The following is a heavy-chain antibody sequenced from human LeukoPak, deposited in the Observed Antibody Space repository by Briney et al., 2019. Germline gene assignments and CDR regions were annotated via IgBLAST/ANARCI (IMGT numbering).Heavy chain of an antibody. CDR3: ARTGVVAATVDY. CDR2: ISSSSSYI. V-gene: IGHV3-21*01. D-gene: IGHD2-15*01. J-gene: IGHJ4*02. Sequence: GGSLRLSCAASGFTFSPYWMTWVRQAPGKGLEWVSSISSSSSYIYYADSVKGRFTISRDNAKNSLYLQMNSLRAEDTAVYYCARTGVVAATVDYWGQGTLVTVSS. CDR1: GFTFSPYW.